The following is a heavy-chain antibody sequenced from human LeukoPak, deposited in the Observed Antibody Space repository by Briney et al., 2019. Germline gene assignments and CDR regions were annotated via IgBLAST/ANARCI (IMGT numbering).Heavy chain of an antibody. D-gene: IGHD1-26*01. CDR2: IYYSGST. Sequence: SETLSLTCTVSGGSISSSSYYWGWIRQPPGKGLEWIGSIYYSGSTYYNPSLKSRVTISVDTSKNQFSLKLSSVTAADTAVYYCARVGGGSYPYYYYYYMDVWGKGTTVTVSS. CDR1: GGSISSSSYY. CDR3: ARVGGGSYPYYYYYYMDV. J-gene: IGHJ6*03. V-gene: IGHV4-39*07.